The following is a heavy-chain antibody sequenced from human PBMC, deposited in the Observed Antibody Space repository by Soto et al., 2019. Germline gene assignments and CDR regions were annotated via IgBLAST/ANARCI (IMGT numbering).Heavy chain of an antibody. Sequence: EVHLLESGGGLVQPGGSLKLSCAASGFPFSDSAIHWVRQTSGKGLEWVGSIRSKANSYGPVYAGPLEGGFTISSDDAKNTAHLQMNSLITEDTAVYYCTRPNVGVYSTFDYWCQGTLGIVSS. D-gene: IGHD4-17*01. V-gene: IGHV3-73*02. CDR1: GFPFSDSA. CDR2: IRSKANSYGP. CDR3: TRPNVGVYSTFDY. J-gene: IGHJ4*02.